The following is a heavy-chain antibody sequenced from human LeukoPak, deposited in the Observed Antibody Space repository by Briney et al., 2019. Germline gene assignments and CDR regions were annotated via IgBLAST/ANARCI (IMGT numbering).Heavy chain of an antibody. CDR2: TRFDGSTK. J-gene: IGHJ4*02. V-gene: IGHV3-30*02. CDR3: ARGDTVTTIDY. D-gene: IGHD4-17*01. CDR1: GFTFRKYG. Sequence: GGSLRLSCASSGFTFRKYGRHWVRQAPAKGVEWVAFTRFDGSTKYYRDSVKRRFTVSRDNAKNTLYLQMNSLRAEDTAVFYCARGDTVTTIDYWGQGTLVIVSS.